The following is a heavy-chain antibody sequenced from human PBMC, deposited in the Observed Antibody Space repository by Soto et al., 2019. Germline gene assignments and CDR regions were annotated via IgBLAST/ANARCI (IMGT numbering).Heavy chain of an antibody. CDR1: GFTFSSYA. D-gene: IGHD6-19*01. Sequence: PGGSLRLSCAASGFTFSSYAMSWVRQAPGKGLEWVSAISGSGGSTYYADSVKGRFTISRDNSKNTLYLQMNSLRAEDTAVYYCAKRPVGYSSGWYFDYCGQGTLVTVSS. V-gene: IGHV3-23*01. CDR2: ISGSGGST. J-gene: IGHJ4*02. CDR3: AKRPVGYSSGWYFDY.